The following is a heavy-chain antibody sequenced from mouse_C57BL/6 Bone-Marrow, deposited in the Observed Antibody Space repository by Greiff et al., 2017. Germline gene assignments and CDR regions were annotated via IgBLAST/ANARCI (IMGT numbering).Heavy chain of an antibody. D-gene: IGHD6-2*01. J-gene: IGHJ4*01. Sequence: VQLQQSGPGLVKPSQSLSLTCSVTGYSITSGYYWNWIRQFPGNKLEWMGYISYDGSNNYNPSLKNRISITRDTSKNQFFLKLNSVTTEDTATDYCARPSLPRDYAMDYWGQGTSVTVSS. V-gene: IGHV3-6*01. CDR1: GYSITSGYY. CDR3: ARPSLPRDYAMDY. CDR2: ISYDGSN.